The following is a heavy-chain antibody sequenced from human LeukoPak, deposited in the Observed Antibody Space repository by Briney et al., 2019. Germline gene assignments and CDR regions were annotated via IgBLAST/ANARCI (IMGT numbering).Heavy chain of an antibody. D-gene: IGHD2-2*01. V-gene: IGHV1-2*06. J-gene: IGHJ6*03. CDR1: GYTFTGYY. CDR2: INPNSGGT. CDR3: ARDCSSTSCSYYYYMDV. Sequence: ASVKVSCKASGYTFTGYYMHWVRQAPGQGLEWVGRINPNSGGTNYAQKFQGRVTMTRDTSISTAYMELSRLRSDDTAVYYCARDCSSTSCSYYYYMDVWGKGTTVTVSS.